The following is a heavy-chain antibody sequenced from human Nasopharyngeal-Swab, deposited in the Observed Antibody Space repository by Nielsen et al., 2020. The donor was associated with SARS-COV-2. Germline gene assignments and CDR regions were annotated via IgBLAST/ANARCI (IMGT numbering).Heavy chain of an antibody. Sequence: LSCTVSGGSISSGSYYWSWIRQPAGKGLEWIGRIYTSGSTNYNPSLKSRVTISVDTSKNQFSLKLSSVTAADTAVYYCARDHAMIIDYWGQGTLVTVSS. J-gene: IGHJ4*02. D-gene: IGHD3-22*01. V-gene: IGHV4-61*02. CDR2: IYTSGST. CDR1: GGSISSGSYY. CDR3: ARDHAMIIDY.